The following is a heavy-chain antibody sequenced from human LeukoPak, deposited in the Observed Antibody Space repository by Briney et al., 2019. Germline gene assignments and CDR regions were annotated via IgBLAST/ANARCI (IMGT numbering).Heavy chain of an antibody. CDR2: IHHSGRT. Sequence: SETLSLTCIVSNYSISSDYYWGWIRQPPGKGLEWIGSIHHSGRTYYNPSLKSRVTISVDTSKNQFSLKLSSVTAADTAVYYCARVDGAAVGFFDYWGQGTLVTVSS. CDR3: ARVDGAAVGFFDY. J-gene: IGHJ4*02. V-gene: IGHV4-38-2*02. D-gene: IGHD6-13*01. CDR1: NYSISSDYY.